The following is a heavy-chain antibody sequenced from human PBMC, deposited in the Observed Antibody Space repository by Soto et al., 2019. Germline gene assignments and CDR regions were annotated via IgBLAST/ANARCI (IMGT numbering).Heavy chain of an antibody. Sequence: GGSLRLSCAASGFTFDDYAMHWVRQAPGKGLEWVSGISWNSGSIGYADSVKGRFTISRDNAKNSLYLQMNSLRAEDTALYYCXKSGGCSGVYYYYGMDVWGQGTTVTVSS. V-gene: IGHV3-9*01. CDR1: GFTFDDYA. CDR3: XKSGGCSGVYYYYGMDV. CDR2: ISWNSGSI. J-gene: IGHJ6*02. D-gene: IGHD6-19*01.